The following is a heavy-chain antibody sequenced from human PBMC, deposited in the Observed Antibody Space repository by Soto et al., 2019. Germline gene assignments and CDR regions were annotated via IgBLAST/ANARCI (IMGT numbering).Heavy chain of an antibody. CDR3: ARDLGKYYDILTGYYIYRSPDY. D-gene: IGHD3-9*01. CDR1: GFTFSSYS. CDR2: ISSSSYI. V-gene: IGHV3-21*01. J-gene: IGHJ4*02. Sequence: GGSLRLSCAASGFTFSSYSMNWVRQAPGKGLEWVSSISSSSYIYYADSVKGRFTISRDNAKNSLYLQMNSLRAEDTAVYYCARDLGKYYDILTGYYIYRSPDYWGQGTLVTVSS.